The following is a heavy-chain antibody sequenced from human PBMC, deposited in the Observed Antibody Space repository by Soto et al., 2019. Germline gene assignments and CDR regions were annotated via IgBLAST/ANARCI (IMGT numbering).Heavy chain of an antibody. CDR1: GASVSHGY. D-gene: IGHD3-22*01. J-gene: IGHJ5*02. Sequence: QMQLQASGPGLVKPSETLSLTCNVSGASVSHGYWSWIRQPPGKGLEWIGFMYFGGSFNYNPSLTSRATHXVXTXXNQFSMKLTSVTASDTAVYYCARSYYDSTGFAVDPWGQGTLVTVSS. V-gene: IGHV4-59*02. CDR2: MYFGGSF. CDR3: ARSYYDSTGFAVDP.